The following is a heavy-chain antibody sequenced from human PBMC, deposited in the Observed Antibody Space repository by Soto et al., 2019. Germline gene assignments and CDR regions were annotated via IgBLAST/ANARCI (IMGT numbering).Heavy chain of an antibody. V-gene: IGHV1-8*01. D-gene: IGHD3-10*01. CDR2: MNPNSGNT. CDR3: ARSELWFGNDAFDI. Sequence: QVQLLQSGAEVKKPGASVKGSCKASGYTFTSYDINWVRQATGQGLEWMGWMNPNSGNTGYAQKVQDGVTMTRNTSISTEYMELSSLRSEDTAVYYCARSELWFGNDAFDIWGQGTMVTVSS. J-gene: IGHJ3*02. CDR1: GYTFTSYD.